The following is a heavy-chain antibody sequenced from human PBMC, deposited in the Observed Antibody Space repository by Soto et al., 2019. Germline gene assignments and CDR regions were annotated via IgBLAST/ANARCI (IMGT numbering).Heavy chain of an antibody. CDR1: GFIFSSYN. J-gene: IGHJ5*02. CDR2: ISSSSSYI. CDR3: AYGSSNWFDP. D-gene: IGHD3-10*01. V-gene: IGHV3-21*01. Sequence: GGSLRLSCVASGFIFSSYNINWVRQAPGKGLEWVSSISSSSSYIYYADSVKGRFTISRDNAKNSLYLQMNSLRAEDTAVYYCAYGSSNWFDPWGQGTLVTVSS.